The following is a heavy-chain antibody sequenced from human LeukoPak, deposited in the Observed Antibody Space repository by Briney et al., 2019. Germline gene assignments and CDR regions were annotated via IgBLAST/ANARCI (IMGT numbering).Heavy chain of an antibody. CDR2: IWYDGSNK. CDR3: AGGYYGMDV. V-gene: IGHV3-33*01. CDR1: GFTFSSYG. Sequence: GRSLRLSCAASGFTFSSYGMHWVRQAPGKGLGWVAVIWYDGSNKYYADSVKGRFTISRDNSKNTLYLQMNSLRAEDTAVYYCAGGYYGMDVWGKGTTVTVSS. J-gene: IGHJ6*04.